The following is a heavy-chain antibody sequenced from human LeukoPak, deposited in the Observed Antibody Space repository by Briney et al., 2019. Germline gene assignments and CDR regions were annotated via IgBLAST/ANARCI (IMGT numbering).Heavy chain of an antibody. Sequence: GGSLRLSCAASGVTFSSYAMHGVRQAPGRGLEWVAIISYDATNKFYADSVKGRFTISRDNSKNTLYLQMNSLGAEDTAVYYCASIAETYLRHKHYFQHWGQGTLVTVSS. CDR1: GVTFSSYA. CDR3: ASIAETYLRHKHYFQH. J-gene: IGHJ1*01. CDR2: ISYDATNK. D-gene: IGHD2/OR15-2a*01. V-gene: IGHV3-30*04.